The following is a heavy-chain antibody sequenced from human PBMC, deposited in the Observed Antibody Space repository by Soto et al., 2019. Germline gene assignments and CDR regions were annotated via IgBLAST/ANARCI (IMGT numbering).Heavy chain of an antibody. V-gene: IGHV3-30-3*01. D-gene: IGHD2-21*01. CDR1: GFTFSSYA. CDR3: ARDFSVLASYGMDV. J-gene: IGHJ6*02. CDR2: ISYDGSNK. Sequence: GGSLRLSCAASGFTFSSYAMHWVRQAPGKGLEWVAVISYDGSNKYYADSVKGRFTISRDNSKNTLYLQMNSLRAEDTAVYYCARDFSVLASYGMDVWGQGTTVTVSS.